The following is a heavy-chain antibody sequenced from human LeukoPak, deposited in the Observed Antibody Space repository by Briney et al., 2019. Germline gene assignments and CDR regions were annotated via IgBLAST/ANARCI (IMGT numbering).Heavy chain of an antibody. V-gene: IGHV3-23*01. CDR3: AKDWAYVKQAFDI. D-gene: IGHD6-13*01. Sequence: GGSLRLSCAASGFTYSSYVMSWVRQAPGKGLEWVSAISGRGVSTYYADSVKGRFTISRDNSKNTLYLQMNSLRAEDTAVYYCAKDWAYVKQAFDIWGRGTMVTVSS. J-gene: IGHJ3*02. CDR2: ISGRGVST. CDR1: GFTYSSYV.